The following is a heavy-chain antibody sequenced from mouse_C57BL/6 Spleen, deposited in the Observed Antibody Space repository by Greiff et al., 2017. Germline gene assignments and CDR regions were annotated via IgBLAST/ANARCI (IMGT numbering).Heavy chain of an antibody. CDR1: GFTFSDYG. V-gene: IGHV5-17*01. D-gene: IGHD2-1*01. CDR3: ARKTDGNSVAY. Sequence: VQLQQSGGGLVKPGGSLKLSCAASGFTFSDYGMHWVRQAPEQGLEWVAYISSGSSTTYYADTVKGRFTISRDNTKNTLFLQMTSLRSEDTAMYYCARKTDGNSVAYWGQGTLVTVSA. J-gene: IGHJ3*01. CDR2: ISSGSSTT.